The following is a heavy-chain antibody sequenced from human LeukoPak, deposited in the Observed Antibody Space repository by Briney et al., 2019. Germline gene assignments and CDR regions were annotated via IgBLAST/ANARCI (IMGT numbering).Heavy chain of an antibody. CDR1: GFTFDDYA. CDR2: ISWNSGSI. J-gene: IGHJ4*02. D-gene: IGHD6-13*01. CDR3: AKGSYSSSWFPFDY. Sequence: GRSLRLSXAASGFTFDDYAMHWVRQAPGKGLEWVSGISWNSGSICYADSVKGRFTISRDNAKNSLYLQMNSLRAEDMALYYCAKGSYSSSWFPFDYWGQGTLVTVSS. V-gene: IGHV3-9*03.